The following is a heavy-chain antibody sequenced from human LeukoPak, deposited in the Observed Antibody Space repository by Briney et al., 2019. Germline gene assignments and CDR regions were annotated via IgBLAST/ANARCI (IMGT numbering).Heavy chain of an antibody. CDR1: GYTFTGYY. V-gene: IGHV1-2*02. CDR3: ATDLACSSTSCYLTNY. J-gene: IGHJ4*02. Sequence: ASVKVSCKASGYTFTGYYMHWVRQAPGQGLEWMGWINPNSGGTNYAQKFQGRVTMTEDTSTDTAYMELSSLRSEDTAVYYCATDLACSSTSCYLTNYWGQGTLVTVSS. D-gene: IGHD2-2*01. CDR2: INPNSGGT.